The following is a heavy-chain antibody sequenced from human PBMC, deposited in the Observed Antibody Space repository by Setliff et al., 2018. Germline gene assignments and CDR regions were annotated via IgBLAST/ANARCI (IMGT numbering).Heavy chain of an antibody. D-gene: IGHD1-26*01. V-gene: IGHV1-3*01. J-gene: IGHJ6*03. CDR3: ARAKVIVGATPRTYYMDV. CDR1: GYTFTSYA. Sequence: GASVKVSCKASGYTFTSYAMHWVRQAPGQRLEWMGWINAGNGNTKYSQKFQGRVTITRDTSASTAYMELSSLRSEDTAVYYCARAKVIVGATPRTYYMDVWGKGTTVTVSS. CDR2: INAGNGNT.